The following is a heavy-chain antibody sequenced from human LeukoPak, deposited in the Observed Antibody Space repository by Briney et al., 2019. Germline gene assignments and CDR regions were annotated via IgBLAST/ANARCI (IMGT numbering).Heavy chain of an antibody. J-gene: IGHJ4*02. D-gene: IGHD5-24*01. CDR1: GYTFTGYY. CDR2: INPNSGGT. V-gene: IGHV1-2*02. CDR3: ARVSSPFRDGYNSILDY. Sequence: ASVKVSCKASGYTFTGYYMHWVRQAPGQGLEWMGWINPNSGGTNYAQKFQGRVTMTRDTSISTAYMELSRLRSDDTAVYSCARVSSPFRDGYNSILDYWGQGTLVTVSS.